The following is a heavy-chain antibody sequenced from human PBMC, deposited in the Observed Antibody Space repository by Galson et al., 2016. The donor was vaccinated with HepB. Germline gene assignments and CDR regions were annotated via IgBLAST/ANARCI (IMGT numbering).Heavy chain of an antibody. V-gene: IGHV4-30-2*01. CDR1: GGSISSGGYS. D-gene: IGHD6-19*01. Sequence: TLSLTCAVSGGSISSGGYSWSWIRQPPGKGLEWIGYIYHSGSTYYNPSLKSRVTISVDRSKNQFSLKLRSVTAADTAIYFCARRVEVAGKQHYFDYWGQGTLVTVSS. J-gene: IGHJ4*02. CDR3: ARRVEVAGKQHYFDY. CDR2: IYHSGST.